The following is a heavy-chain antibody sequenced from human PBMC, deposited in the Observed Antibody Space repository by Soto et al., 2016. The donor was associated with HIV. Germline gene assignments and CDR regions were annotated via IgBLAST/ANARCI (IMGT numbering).Heavy chain of an antibody. CDR1: EFTFSNYA. Sequence: EVQLLESGGDLVQPGGSLRLSCAASEFTFSNYAVHWVRQAPGKGLEWISTIDGPTFNRHYADSVKGRFTIYRDNSKDTLYLRMDSLRAEDTAVYYCTTWLTAHFDYWGQGTRVTVSS. V-gene: IGHV3-23*01. J-gene: IGHJ4*02. D-gene: IGHD2-21*02. CDR2: IDGPTFNR. CDR3: TTWLTAHFDY.